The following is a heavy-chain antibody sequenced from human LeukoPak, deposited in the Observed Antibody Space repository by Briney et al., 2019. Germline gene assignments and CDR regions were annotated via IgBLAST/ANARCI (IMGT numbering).Heavy chain of an antibody. D-gene: IGHD2-2*02. Sequence: ASVTVSCKASGYTFTGYYMHWVRQAPGQGLEWMGRIIPNSGGTEYAQKFQGRVTMTRDTSISTAYMELSRLRSDDTAVYYCARTFCSTTSCYSNMDVWGQGTTVTVSS. J-gene: IGHJ6*02. V-gene: IGHV1-2*06. CDR2: IIPNSGGT. CDR1: GYTFTGYY. CDR3: ARTFCSTTSCYSNMDV.